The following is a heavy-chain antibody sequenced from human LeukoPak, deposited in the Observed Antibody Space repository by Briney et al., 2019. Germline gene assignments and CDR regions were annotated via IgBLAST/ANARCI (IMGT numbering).Heavy chain of an antibody. CDR3: ARVHDGYNYAFDY. D-gene: IGHD5-24*01. CDR2: ISSSGST. V-gene: IGHV4-61*02. J-gene: IGHJ4*02. CDR1: GDSISSGDYY. Sequence: SETLSLTCTVSGDSISSGDYYWSWIRQPAGKGLEWIGRISSSGSTNYNPSLKSRVTMSVDTSKNQFSLKLSSVTAADTAVYYCARVHDGYNYAFDYWGQGTLVTVSS.